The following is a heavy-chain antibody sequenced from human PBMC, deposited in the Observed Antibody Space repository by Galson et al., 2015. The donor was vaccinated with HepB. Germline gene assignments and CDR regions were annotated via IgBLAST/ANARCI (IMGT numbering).Heavy chain of an antibody. V-gene: IGHV3-33*01. CDR2: IWYDGSNR. CDR3: ARDITGTTVPWFDP. Sequence: SLRLSCAASGFTFSSYGMHWVRQAPGKGLEWVAVIWYDGSNRYYADSVKGRFTISRDNSKNTLYLQMNSLRAEDTAVYYCARDITGTTVPWFDPWGQGTLVTVSS. D-gene: IGHD1-7*01. CDR1: GFTFSSYG. J-gene: IGHJ5*02.